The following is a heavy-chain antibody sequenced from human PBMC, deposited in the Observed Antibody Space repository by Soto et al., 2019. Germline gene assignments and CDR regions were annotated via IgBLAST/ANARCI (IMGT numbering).Heavy chain of an antibody. J-gene: IGHJ5*02. Sequence: SETLSLTCAVYGGSFSGYYWSWIRQPPGKGLEWIGEINHSGSTNYNPSLKSRVTISVGTSKNQFSLKLSSVTAADTAVYYCATGRGIAAADINWFDPWGQGTLVTVS. V-gene: IGHV4-34*01. CDR2: INHSGST. CDR1: GGSFSGYY. D-gene: IGHD6-13*01. CDR3: ATGRGIAAADINWFDP.